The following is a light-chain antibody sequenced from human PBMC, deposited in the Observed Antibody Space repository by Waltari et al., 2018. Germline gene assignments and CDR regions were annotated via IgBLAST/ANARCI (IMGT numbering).Light chain of an antibody. J-gene: IGKJ2*01. CDR1: RSVSSSY. Sequence: EIVLTQSPGTLPLSPGERATLSCRASRSVSSSYLAWYQQKPGQAPRLLIYGTSSGATGIPDRFSGSGSGTDFTLTISRLEPEDFAVYYCQQYSSSPFTFGQGTKLEIK. CDR2: GTS. CDR3: QQYSSSPFT. V-gene: IGKV3-20*01.